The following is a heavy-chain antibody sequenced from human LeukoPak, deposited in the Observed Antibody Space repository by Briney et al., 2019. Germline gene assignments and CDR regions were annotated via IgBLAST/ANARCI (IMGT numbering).Heavy chain of an antibody. CDR2: INHSGST. J-gene: IGHJ4*02. CDR1: GGSFSGYY. Sequence: SETLSLTCAVYGGSFSGYYWSWIRQPPGKGLEWIGEINHSGSTNYNPSLKSRVTISVDRSKNQLSLTLSSVTAADTALYYCARARQFSYFSPIDYWGQGTLVTVSS. D-gene: IGHD5-18*01. CDR3: ARARQFSYFSPIDY. V-gene: IGHV4-34*01.